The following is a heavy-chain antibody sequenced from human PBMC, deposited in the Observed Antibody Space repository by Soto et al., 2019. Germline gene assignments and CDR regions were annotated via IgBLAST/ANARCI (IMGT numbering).Heavy chain of an antibody. J-gene: IGHJ4*02. CDR1: GFTFSSYA. CDR2: IAYDGTNE. CDR3: ARSHECSSYYTY. D-gene: IGHD3-3*01. Sequence: QVQLVESGGGVVQPGRSLRLSCAASGFTFSSYAMHWVRQAPGKGREWVAVIAYDGTNEDYADSVKRRFTIYRDNSKNPLYLQMTSLRADDTAVYYCARSHECSSYYTYWGQGTLVTVSS. V-gene: IGHV3-30-3*01.